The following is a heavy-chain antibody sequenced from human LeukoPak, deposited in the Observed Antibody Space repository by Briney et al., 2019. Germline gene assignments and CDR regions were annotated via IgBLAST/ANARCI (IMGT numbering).Heavy chain of an antibody. CDR1: GGSISSYY. D-gene: IGHD3-22*01. CDR2: IYYSGGT. J-gene: IGHJ4*02. Sequence: SETLSLTCTVSGGSISSYYWSWIRQPPGKGLEWIGYIYYSGGTNYNPSLKSRVTISVDTSKNQFSLKLSSVTAADTAVYYCARVGEGYYDSSGYYKNWGQGTLVTVSS. V-gene: IGHV4-59*08. CDR3: ARVGEGYYDSSGYYKN.